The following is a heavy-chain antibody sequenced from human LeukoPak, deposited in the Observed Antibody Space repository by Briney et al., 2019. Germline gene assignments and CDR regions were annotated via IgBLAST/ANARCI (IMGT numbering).Heavy chain of an antibody. D-gene: IGHD3-22*01. V-gene: IGHV3-23*01. CDR2: ISGSGYNT. J-gene: IGHJ4*02. Sequence: GGSLRLSCAASGFTFSSYAMSWVRQAPGKGLEWVSGISGSGYNTYYADSVKGRFTISRDNSKNTLYVQVNSLGTEDTAAYYCAKGSYYDSSGSFYFDYWGQGTLVTVSS. CDR3: AKGSYYDSSGSFYFDY. CDR1: GFTFSSYA.